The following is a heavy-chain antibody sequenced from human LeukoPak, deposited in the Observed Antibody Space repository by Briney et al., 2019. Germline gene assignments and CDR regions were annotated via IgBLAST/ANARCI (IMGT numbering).Heavy chain of an antibody. CDR2: IYYSGST. CDR1: GGSISSSSHY. CDR3: ASSRCGGDCWGEITKFDY. J-gene: IGHJ4*02. V-gene: IGHV4-39*07. Sequence: SETLSLTCTVSGGSISSSSHYWGWIRQPPGKGLEWIGSIYYSGSTYYNPSLKSRVSISVDTSKNQFSLKLSSVTAADTAVYYCASSRCGGDCWGEITKFDYWGQGTLVTVSS. D-gene: IGHD2-21*02.